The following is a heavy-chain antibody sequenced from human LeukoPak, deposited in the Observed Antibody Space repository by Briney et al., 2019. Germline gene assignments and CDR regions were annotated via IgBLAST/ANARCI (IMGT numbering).Heavy chain of an antibody. CDR3: ARGPHYLHSPGHTSY. D-gene: IGHD1-26*01. CDR1: GFTFSTYG. V-gene: IGHV3-33*01. Sequence: GGSLRLSCAASGFTFSTYGMDWVRQAPGKGLEWVAGIWYDGSNKYYADSVKGRFTISRDNSKNTLYLQMNSLRAEDTAVYYCARGPHYLHSPGHTSYCGQRSLVTAPS. CDR2: IWYDGSNK. J-gene: IGHJ4*02.